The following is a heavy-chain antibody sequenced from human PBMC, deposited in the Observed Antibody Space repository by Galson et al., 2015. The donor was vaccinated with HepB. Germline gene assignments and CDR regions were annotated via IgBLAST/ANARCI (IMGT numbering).Heavy chain of an antibody. D-gene: IGHD1-26*01. Sequence: SLRLSCAASGFTFSSYWMSWVRQAPGKGLEWVANIKQDGSEKYYVDSVKGRFTISRDNAKNSLYLQMNSLRAEDTAVYYCTRDLKGVVGATPYYFDYWGQGTLVTVSS. CDR1: GFTFSSYW. J-gene: IGHJ4*02. CDR3: TRDLKGVVGATPYYFDY. CDR2: IKQDGSEK. V-gene: IGHV3-7*01.